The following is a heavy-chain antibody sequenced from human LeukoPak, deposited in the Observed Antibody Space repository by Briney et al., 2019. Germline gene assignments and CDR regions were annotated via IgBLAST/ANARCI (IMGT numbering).Heavy chain of an antibody. D-gene: IGHD2-21*01. V-gene: IGHV3-48*03. CDR3: ARGESLLMVNPPAFDY. J-gene: IGHJ4*02. CDR2: ISSSGSTI. Sequence: GGSLRLSCAASGFTFSSYEMNWVRQAPGKGLEWVSYISSSGSTIYYADSVKGRFTISRDNAKNSLYLQMNSLRAEDTAVYYCARGESLLMVNPPAFDYWGQGTLVTVSS. CDR1: GFTFSSYE.